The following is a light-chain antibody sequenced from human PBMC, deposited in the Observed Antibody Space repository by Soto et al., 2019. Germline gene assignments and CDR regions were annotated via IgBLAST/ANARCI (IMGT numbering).Light chain of an antibody. J-gene: IGKJ1*01. CDR3: QQKNNWLPWT. V-gene: IGKV3-15*01. CDR2: GAS. Sequence: EIVMTQSPATLSVSPGERATLSCRASQSVSSNLAWYQQKPGQAPRLLIYGASTRATGIPARFSGSGSGTEFTLTISSLQSEDFAFYSCQQKNNWLPWTSGQGPRWKSN. CDR1: QSVSSN.